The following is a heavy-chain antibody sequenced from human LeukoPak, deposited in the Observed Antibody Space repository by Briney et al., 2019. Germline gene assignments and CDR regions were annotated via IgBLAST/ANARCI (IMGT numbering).Heavy chain of an antibody. CDR1: GFTFSTNW. CDR2: IHPDGSET. Sequence: GGSLRLSCQASGFTFSTNWMGWVRQAPGKGLEWVANIHPDGSETSYVDSVKGRFTISRDNAKESVFLQMNSLRAEETAVYFCVRWGVEAGMDYCGQGTLVTVSS. V-gene: IGHV3-7*01. D-gene: IGHD3-10*01. J-gene: IGHJ4*02. CDR3: VRWGVEAGMDY.